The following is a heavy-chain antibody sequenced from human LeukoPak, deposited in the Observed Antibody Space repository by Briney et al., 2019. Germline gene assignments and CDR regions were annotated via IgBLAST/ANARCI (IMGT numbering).Heavy chain of an antibody. J-gene: IGHJ4*02. CDR1: GFTFSTYW. V-gene: IGHV3-74*03. CDR3: ARDLDYGGRSNFDY. CDR2: IKSDGSSI. Sequence: GGCLRLACAASGFTFSTYWMHWVRQAPGKGLVWVSRIKSDGSSIMYADSVRGRFTISRDNAKNTLYLQMNSLRAEDTAVYYCARDLDYGGRSNFDYWGQGTLVIVSS. D-gene: IGHD4-23*01.